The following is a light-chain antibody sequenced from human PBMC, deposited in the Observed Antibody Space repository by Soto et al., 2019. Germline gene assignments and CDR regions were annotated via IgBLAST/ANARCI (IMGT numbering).Light chain of an antibody. CDR2: WAS. V-gene: IGKV4-1*01. CDR3: QQYYNTPWT. CDR1: QSVLYSSNNKNY. J-gene: IGKJ1*01. Sequence: DIVMTQSPDSLAVSLGERATINCKSSQSVLYSSNNKNYLAWYQQKPGQPPNLLIYWASTRESGVPDRFSGSGSGTNFTLTISSLQAEDVAVYYYQQYYNTPWTFGQVTIVDI.